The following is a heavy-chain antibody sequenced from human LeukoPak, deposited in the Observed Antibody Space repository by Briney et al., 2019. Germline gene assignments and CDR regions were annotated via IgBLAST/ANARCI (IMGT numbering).Heavy chain of an antibody. CDR3: ARAALGYSSSWRYLNAFDI. D-gene: IGHD6-13*01. J-gene: IGHJ3*02. CDR1: GGTFSSYA. Sequence: ASVKVSCKASGGTFSSYAISWVRQAPGQGLEWMGRIIPILGIANYAQKFQGRVTITADKSTSTAYMELSSLRSEDTAVYYCARAALGYSSSWRYLNAFDIWGQGTMVTVSS. CDR2: IIPILGIA. V-gene: IGHV1-69*04.